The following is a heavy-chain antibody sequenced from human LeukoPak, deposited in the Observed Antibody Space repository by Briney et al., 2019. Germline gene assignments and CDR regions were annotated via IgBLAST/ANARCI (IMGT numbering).Heavy chain of an antibody. CDR1: GFTFSSYA. Sequence: PGGPLRLSCAASGFTFSSYAMSWVRQAPGKGLEWVSAISGSGGSTYYADSVKGRFTISRDNSKNTLYLQMNSLRAEDTAVYYCAKDLNRWDYYGSGSYSLFDYWGQGTLVTVSS. V-gene: IGHV3-23*01. D-gene: IGHD3-10*01. J-gene: IGHJ4*02. CDR2: ISGSGGST. CDR3: AKDLNRWDYYGSGSYSLFDY.